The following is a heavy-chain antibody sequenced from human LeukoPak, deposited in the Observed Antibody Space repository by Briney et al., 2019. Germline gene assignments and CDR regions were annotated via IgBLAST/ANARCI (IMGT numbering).Heavy chain of an antibody. Sequence: SETLSLTCTVSGGSISSYYWSWIRQPPGKGLEWIGYIYYSGSTNYNPSLKSQVTISVDTSKNQFSLKLSSVTAADTAVYYCARRAPYSYEWSTLDYWGQGTLVTVSS. V-gene: IGHV4-59*08. J-gene: IGHJ4*02. CDR1: GGSISSYY. CDR3: ARRAPYSYEWSTLDY. D-gene: IGHD5-18*01. CDR2: IYYSGST.